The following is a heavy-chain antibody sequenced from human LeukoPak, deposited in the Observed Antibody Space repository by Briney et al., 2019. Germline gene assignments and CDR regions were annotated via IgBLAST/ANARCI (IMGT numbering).Heavy chain of an antibody. CDR3: ARHDSSGWLFGY. Sequence: SETLSLTCTVSGGSISSSSYYWGWIRQPPGKGLEWIGSIYYTGSTYYNPSLKSRVTISVDTSKNQFSLKLSSVTAADTAVYYCARHDSSGWLFGYWGQGTLVTVSS. CDR2: IYYTGST. J-gene: IGHJ4*02. CDR1: GGSISSSSYY. D-gene: IGHD6-19*01. V-gene: IGHV4-39*01.